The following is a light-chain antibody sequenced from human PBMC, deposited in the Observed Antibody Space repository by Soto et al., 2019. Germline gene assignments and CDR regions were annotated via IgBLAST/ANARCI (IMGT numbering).Light chain of an antibody. Sequence: QSVLTQPPSASGTPGQRVTISCSGSSSNIGSNTVNWYQQLPGTAPKLLIYSNNQRPSGVPDRFSGYKSVTSASLAISGLQSEDDSYYYCAAWDDSLTGVVFGGGTTLTVL. V-gene: IGLV1-44*01. CDR1: SSNIGSNT. CDR2: SNN. CDR3: AAWDDSLTGVV. J-gene: IGLJ2*01.